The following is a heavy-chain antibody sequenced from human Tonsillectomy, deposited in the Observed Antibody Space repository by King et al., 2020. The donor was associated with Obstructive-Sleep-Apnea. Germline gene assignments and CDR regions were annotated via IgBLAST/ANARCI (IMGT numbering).Heavy chain of an antibody. CDR2: INHSGSI. J-gene: IGHJ5*02. CDR3: ARGHGFDP. V-gene: IGHV4-34*01. CDR1: GGSFSGYY. Sequence: VQLQQWGAGLLKPSETLSLTCAVSGGSFSGYYWSWIRQPPGKGLEWIGEINHSGSINYNPSLKSRVTISVETSKNQFSLNLNSVTAADTAVYYCARGHGFDPWGQGTLVTVSS.